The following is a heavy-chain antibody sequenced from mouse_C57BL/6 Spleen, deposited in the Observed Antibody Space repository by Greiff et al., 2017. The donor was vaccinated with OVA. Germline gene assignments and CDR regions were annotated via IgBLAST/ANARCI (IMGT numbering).Heavy chain of an antibody. D-gene: IGHD3-3*01. CDR2: IDPSDSYT. V-gene: IGHV1-50*01. J-gene: IGHJ2*01. Sequence: QVQLQQPGAELVKPGASVKLSCKASGYTFTSYWMQWVKQRPGQGLEWIGEIDPSDSYTYYNQKFKGKATVTVDTSSSTAYMQLSSLTSEDSAVYYGAREPGPRAYWGQGTTLTVSS. CDR3: AREPGPRAY. CDR1: GYTFTSYW.